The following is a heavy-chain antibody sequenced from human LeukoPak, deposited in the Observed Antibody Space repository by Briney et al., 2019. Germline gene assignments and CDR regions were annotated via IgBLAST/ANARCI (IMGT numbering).Heavy chain of an antibody. V-gene: IGHV3-48*04. Sequence: GGSLRLSCAASGSTFSSHTMNWVRQAPGKGLEWVSYISSTSSVIYYADSVKGRFTISRDNAKSSLYLQMNSLRAEDTAVYYWARNLPAADYWGQGTLVTVSS. CDR3: ARNLPAADY. D-gene: IGHD2-2*01. CDR2: ISSTSSVI. CDR1: GSTFSSHT. J-gene: IGHJ4*02.